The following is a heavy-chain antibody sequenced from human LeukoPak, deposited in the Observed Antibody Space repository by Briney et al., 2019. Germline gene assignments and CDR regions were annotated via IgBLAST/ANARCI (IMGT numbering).Heavy chain of an antibody. CDR3: ARGLHYYGSGRDAFDI. CDR2: IIPIFGTA. J-gene: IGHJ3*02. V-gene: IGHV1-69*13. Sequence: SVKVSCKASGGTFSSDAISWVRQGPGQGLEWMGGIIPIFGTANYAQKSQGRVTITADESTSTAYMELSSLRSEDTAVYYCARGLHYYGSGRDAFDIWGQGTMVTVSS. D-gene: IGHD3-10*01. CDR1: GGTFSSDA.